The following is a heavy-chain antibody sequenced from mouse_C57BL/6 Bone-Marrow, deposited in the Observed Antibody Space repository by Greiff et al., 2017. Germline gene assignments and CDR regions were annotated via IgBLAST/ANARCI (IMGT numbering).Heavy chain of an antibody. J-gene: IGHJ2*01. CDR1: GFNIKDDY. D-gene: IGHD4-1*01. V-gene: IGHV14-4*01. CDR2: IDPENGDT. CDR3: TTNWSDY. Sequence: VQLQQSGAELVRPGASVKLSCTASGFNIKDDYMHWVKQRPEQGLEWIGWIDPENGDTEYASKFQGKAPITADTSSNTAYLQLSSLTSEDTAVYYCTTNWSDYWGQGTTLTVSS.